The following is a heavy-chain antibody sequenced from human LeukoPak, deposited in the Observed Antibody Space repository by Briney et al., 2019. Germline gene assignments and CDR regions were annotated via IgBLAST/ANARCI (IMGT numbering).Heavy chain of an antibody. CDR3: ARAPAAGATRVDY. Sequence: GSSVKVSCKASGYTFFSYGISWVRQAPGQGLEWMGWISVCSGDTKYAQKVQGRVTMTTGTPTSTAYMELRSLTSDETAVYFCARAPAAGATRVDYWGQGTLVAVSS. D-gene: IGHD6-13*01. CDR1: GYTFFSYG. V-gene: IGHV1-18*01. CDR2: ISVCSGDT. J-gene: IGHJ4*02.